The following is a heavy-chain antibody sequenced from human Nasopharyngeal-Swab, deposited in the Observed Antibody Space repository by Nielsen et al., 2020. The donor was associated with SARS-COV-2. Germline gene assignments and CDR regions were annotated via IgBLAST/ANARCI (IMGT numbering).Heavy chain of an antibody. J-gene: IGHJ4*02. CDR1: GFIFSGSA. Sequence: GGSLRLSCAASGFIFSGSAMHWVRQASGKGLEWVGRIGDKDLNYATTYGAAVKGRFTISRDDSKNTAFLQMDSLKTEDTALYYCTTDYYFDYWGQGTLVTVSS. CDR2: IGDKDLNYAT. CDR3: TTDYYFDY. V-gene: IGHV3-73*01.